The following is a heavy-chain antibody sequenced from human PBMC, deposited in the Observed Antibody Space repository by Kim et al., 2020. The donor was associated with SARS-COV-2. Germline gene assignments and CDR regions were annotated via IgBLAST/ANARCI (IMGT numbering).Heavy chain of an antibody. CDR2: IYPGDSDT. Sequence: GESLKISCKGSGYSFTSYWIGWVRQMPGKGLEWMGIIYPGDSDTRYSPSFQGQVTISADKSISTAYLQWSSLKASDTAMYYCARYGPDYCSGGSCYSSYYYGMDVWGQGTTVTVSS. J-gene: IGHJ6*02. CDR3: ARYGPDYCSGGSCYSSYYYGMDV. CDR1: GYSFTSYW. V-gene: IGHV5-51*01. D-gene: IGHD2-15*01.